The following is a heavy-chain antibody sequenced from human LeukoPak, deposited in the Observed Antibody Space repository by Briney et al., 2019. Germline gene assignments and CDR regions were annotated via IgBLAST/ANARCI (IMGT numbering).Heavy chain of an antibody. V-gene: IGHV4-39*01. D-gene: IGHD5-24*01. J-gene: IGHJ4*02. CDR3: ARHRSGWLQSSFDY. CDR2: IYYSGSS. CDR1: GGSISSSNFY. Sequence: SETLSLTCTVSGGSISSSNFYWGWIRQPPGKGLEWIGSIYYSGSSFDNPALKSRVTISVDTSKNQFSLKLSSVTAADTAVYYCARHRSGWLQSSFDYWGQGTLVTVSS.